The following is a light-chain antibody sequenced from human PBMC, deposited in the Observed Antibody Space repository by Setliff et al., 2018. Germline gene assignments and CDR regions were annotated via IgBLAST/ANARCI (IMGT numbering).Light chain of an antibody. CDR1: SSDIGRYDF. V-gene: IGLV2-14*03. CDR2: SVN. Sequence: QSVLTQPASVSGSPGQSITISCTGTSSDIGRYDFVSWYQHLPGKAPQLLIFSVNNRPSQISDRFSASKSGDTASLTISGLQAEDEAVYYCCSYTPTMGVVFGGGTKVTVL. CDR3: CSYTPTMGVV. J-gene: IGLJ2*01.